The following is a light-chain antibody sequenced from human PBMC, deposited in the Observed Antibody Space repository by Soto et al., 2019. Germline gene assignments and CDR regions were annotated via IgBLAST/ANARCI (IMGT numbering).Light chain of an antibody. CDR1: SNDVGGYNY. V-gene: IGLV2-14*01. Sequence: QSALTQPASVSGSPGQSITISCTGTSNDVGGYNYVSWYQQHPRKAPKVIIYGVSNRPSGVSNRFSGSKSGNTASLTISGLQAEDEADYYCSSYTGATILFGTGTKVTVL. CDR3: SSYTGATIL. J-gene: IGLJ1*01. CDR2: GVS.